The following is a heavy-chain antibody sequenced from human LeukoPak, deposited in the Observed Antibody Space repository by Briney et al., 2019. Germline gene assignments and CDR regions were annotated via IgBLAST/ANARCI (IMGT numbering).Heavy chain of an antibody. CDR3: AKARRNYYGSGSYYDY. D-gene: IGHD3-10*01. Sequence: GGSLRLSCAASGFTFDDYTMHWVRQAPGKGLEWVSLISWDGGDTYYADSVKGRFTISRDNSKNSLSLQMNSLRAEDTAFYYCAKARRNYYGSGSYYDYWGQGTLVTVSS. J-gene: IGHJ4*02. CDR2: ISWDGGDT. V-gene: IGHV3-43*01. CDR1: GFTFDDYT.